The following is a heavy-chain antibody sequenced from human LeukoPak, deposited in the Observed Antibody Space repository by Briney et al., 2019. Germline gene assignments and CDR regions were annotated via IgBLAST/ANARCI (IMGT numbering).Heavy chain of an antibody. CDR1: GYTFTSYG. J-gene: IGHJ6*04. D-gene: IGHD2-2*01. V-gene: IGHV1-18*04. CDR3: AGDPGERPADNYYYYGMDV. Sequence: ASVKVSCKASGYTFTSYGISWVRQAPGQGLEWMGWISAYNGNTNYAQKLQGRVTMTTDTSTSTAYMELRSLRSDDTAVYYCAGDPGERPADNYYYYGMDVWGKGTTVTVSS. CDR2: ISAYNGNT.